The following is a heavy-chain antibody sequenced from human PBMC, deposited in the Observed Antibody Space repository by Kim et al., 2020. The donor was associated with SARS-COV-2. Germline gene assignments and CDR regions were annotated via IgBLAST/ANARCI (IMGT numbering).Heavy chain of an antibody. J-gene: IGHJ3*02. CDR2: IYYSGST. Sequence: SETLSLTCTVSGGSISSSSYYWGWIRQPPGKGLEWIGSIYYSGSTYYNPSLKSRFTISVDTSKNQFSLKLSSVTAADTAVYYCARRGVARNAFDIWGQGTMVTVSS. CDR1: GGSISSSSYY. D-gene: IGHD5-12*01. V-gene: IGHV4-39*01. CDR3: ARRGVARNAFDI.